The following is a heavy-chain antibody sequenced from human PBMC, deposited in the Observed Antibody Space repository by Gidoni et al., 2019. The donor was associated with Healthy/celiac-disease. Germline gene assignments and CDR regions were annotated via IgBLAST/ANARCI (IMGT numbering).Heavy chain of an antibody. V-gene: IGHV3-30*18. CDR2: ISYDGSNK. D-gene: IGHD3-16*01. J-gene: IGHJ4*02. Sequence: QVQLVESGGGVVQPGRSLRLSCAASGFTFSSYGMHWVRQAPGKGLEWVAVISYDGSNKYYADSVKGRFTISRDNSKNTLYLQMNSLRAEDTAVYYCAKESLGEGSHWGQGTLVTVSS. CDR3: AKESLGEGSH. CDR1: GFTFSSYG.